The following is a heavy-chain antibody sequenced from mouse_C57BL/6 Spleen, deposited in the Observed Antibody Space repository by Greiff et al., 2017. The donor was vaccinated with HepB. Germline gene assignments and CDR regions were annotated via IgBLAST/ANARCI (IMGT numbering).Heavy chain of an antibody. CDR1: GYTFTSYG. CDR2: IYPRSGNT. D-gene: IGHD2-4*01. CDR3: ARGDIYYDYDWFAY. Sequence: QVQLQQSGAELARPGASVKLSCKASGYTFTSYGISWVKQRTGQGLEWIGEIYPRSGNTYYNEKFKGKATLTADKSSSTAYMELRSLTSEDSAVYFCARGDIYYDYDWFAYWGQGTLVTVSA. V-gene: IGHV1-81*01. J-gene: IGHJ3*01.